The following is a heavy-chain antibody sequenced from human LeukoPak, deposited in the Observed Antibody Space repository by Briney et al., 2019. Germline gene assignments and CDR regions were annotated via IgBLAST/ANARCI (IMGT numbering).Heavy chain of an antibody. CDR2: ISYDGSNK. D-gene: IGHD2-2*01. CDR1: GFTFSSYG. V-gene: IGHV3-30*18. Sequence: GSLKISCAASGFTFSSYGMHWVRQAPGKGLEWVAVISYDGSNKYYADSVKGRFTISRDNSKNTLYLQMNSLRAEDTAVYYCAKSACSSTSCLQDYWGQGTLVTVSS. J-gene: IGHJ4*02. CDR3: AKSACSSTSCLQDY.